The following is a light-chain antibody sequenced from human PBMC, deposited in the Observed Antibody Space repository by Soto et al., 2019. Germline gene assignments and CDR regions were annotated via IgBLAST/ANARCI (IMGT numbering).Light chain of an antibody. J-gene: IGKJ5*01. CDR1: QSVSSY. Sequence: EIVLTQSPATLSLSPGERATLSCRASQSVSSYLVWYQQKTGQAPRLLIYDTSNRATGIPARFSGSGSGTDFTLTISSLEPEDFAGYYCQQRSNWPSTFGQGTRLEIK. V-gene: IGKV3-11*01. CDR2: DTS. CDR3: QQRSNWPST.